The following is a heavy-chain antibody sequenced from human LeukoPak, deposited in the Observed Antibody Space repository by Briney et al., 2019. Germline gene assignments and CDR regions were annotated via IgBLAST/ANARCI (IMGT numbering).Heavy chain of an antibody. D-gene: IGHD3-10*01. J-gene: IGHJ4*02. V-gene: IGHV4-39*01. Sequence: NPSETLSLTCTVSGGSISGSSYYWGWIRQPPGKGLEWIVSIYYNWSTYYNPSLKSRVTISVDPSKNQFSLKQNSVTAPDTAMYYCARHYGPWGQGTLVSVSS. CDR3: ARHYGP. CDR2: IYYNWST. CDR1: GGSISGSSYY.